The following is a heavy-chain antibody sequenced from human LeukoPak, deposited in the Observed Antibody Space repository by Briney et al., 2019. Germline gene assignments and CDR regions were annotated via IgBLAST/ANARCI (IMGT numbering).Heavy chain of an antibody. CDR1: GFTFSNFV. J-gene: IGHJ4*02. D-gene: IGHD1-26*01. CDR2: ISDNGGTI. Sequence: GGSLRLSCTASGFTFSNFVMSWVRQAPGKGLEWVSSISDNGGTIYHTDSVKGRFATSRDNSKKTLYLQMNSLRAEDTAIYYCAKDRATSGGKGFDSWGQGTLVTVSS. CDR3: AKDRATSGGKGFDS. V-gene: IGHV3-23*01.